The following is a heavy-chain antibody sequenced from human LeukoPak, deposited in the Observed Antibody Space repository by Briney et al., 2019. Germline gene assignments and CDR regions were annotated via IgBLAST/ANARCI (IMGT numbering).Heavy chain of an antibody. CDR1: GGSISSYY. V-gene: IGHV4-59*01. D-gene: IGHD3-22*01. CDR2: IYYSGST. Sequence: SETLSLTCTVSGGSISSYYWSWIRQPPGKGLGWIGYIYYSGSTNYNPSLKSRVTISVDTSKNQFSLKLSSVTAADTAVYYCAAMYYYDSSGYYYLFDYWGQGTLVTVSS. J-gene: IGHJ4*02. CDR3: AAMYYYDSSGYYYLFDY.